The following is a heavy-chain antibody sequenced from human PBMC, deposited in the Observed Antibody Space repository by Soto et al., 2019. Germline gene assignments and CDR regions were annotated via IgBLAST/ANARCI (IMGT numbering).Heavy chain of an antibody. CDR3: AKGHDLARDQYYYGLDV. D-gene: IGHD3-16*01. Sequence: QVQLVESGGGVVQPGRSLGLSCVASGFTFSTHGIHWVRQAPGKGLEWVAVISYDGSNKYYADSVKGRFTISRDNSKNTLYLQMNRLTTADTAVYFCAKGHDLARDQYYYGLDVWGQGTTVTVSS. V-gene: IGHV3-30*18. CDR1: GFTFSTHG. J-gene: IGHJ6*02. CDR2: ISYDGSNK.